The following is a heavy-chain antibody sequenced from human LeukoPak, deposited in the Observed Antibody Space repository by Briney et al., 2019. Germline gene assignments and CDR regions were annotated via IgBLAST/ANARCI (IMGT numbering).Heavy chain of an antibody. CDR2: IKQDGSEK. CDR1: GFTFSSYW. D-gene: IGHD3-22*01. J-gene: IGHJ4*02. Sequence: GGSLRLSCAASGFTFSSYWMSWVRQAPGKGLEWVANIKQDGSEKYYVDSVKGRFTISRDNAKNSLYLQMNSLRAEDTAVYYCARVTYYYDSSGHYGDYWGQGTMATLSS. CDR3: ARVTYYYDSSGHYGDY. V-gene: IGHV3-7*01.